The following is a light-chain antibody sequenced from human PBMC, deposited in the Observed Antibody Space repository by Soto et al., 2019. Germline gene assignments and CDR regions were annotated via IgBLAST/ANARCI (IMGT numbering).Light chain of an antibody. V-gene: IGKV3-11*01. CDR1: QNVINS. CDR2: DAS. Sequence: EIVLTQSPATLSLSPGERVTLSCRASQNVINSLAWYQQKPGQAPRLLIYDASNRATGIPARFSGSGSGTDFTLTISSLEPEDFAVYYCQQRSNWPTTFGQGTKVEIK. J-gene: IGKJ1*01. CDR3: QQRSNWPTT.